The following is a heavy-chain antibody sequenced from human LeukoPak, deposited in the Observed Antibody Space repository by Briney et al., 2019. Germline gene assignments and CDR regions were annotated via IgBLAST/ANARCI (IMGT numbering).Heavy chain of an antibody. D-gene: IGHD3-3*01. CDR2: FDPEDGET. CDR3: ATRLQKYYDFWSGYQQKYYYYYMDV. J-gene: IGHJ6*03. CDR1: GYTLTELS. Sequence: ASVKVSCKVSGYTLTELSMHWVRQAPGKGLEWMGGFDPEDGETIYAQKFQGRVTMTEDTSTDTAYMELSSLRSEDTAVYYCATRLQKYYDFWSGYQQKYYYYYMDVWGKGTTVTVSS. V-gene: IGHV1-24*01.